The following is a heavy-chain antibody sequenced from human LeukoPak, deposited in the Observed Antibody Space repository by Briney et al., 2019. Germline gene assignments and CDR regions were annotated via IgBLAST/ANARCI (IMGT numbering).Heavy chain of an antibody. CDR3: ARSVYDWDPRYYMDV. J-gene: IGHJ6*03. Sequence: SETLSLTCTVSGGSIRSYYWTWIRQSPGKGLEWIGYGCHSGGTSYNPSLRSRVIISVDMSKNQFSLRLTSVTAADTAIYYCARSVYDWDPRYYMDVWGKGTTVTVSS. V-gene: IGHV4-59*01. D-gene: IGHD3-9*01. CDR2: GCHSGGT. CDR1: GGSIRSYY.